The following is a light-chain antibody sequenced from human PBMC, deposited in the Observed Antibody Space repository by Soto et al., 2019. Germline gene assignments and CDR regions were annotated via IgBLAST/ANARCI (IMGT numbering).Light chain of an antibody. V-gene: IGKV1-8*01. J-gene: IGKJ1*01. Sequence: IRMTQSPSSLSASTGDRITITCRASQGISNYLAWYQQRPGKAPKLLIYAASTFQTGVPSRFSGSGSGTDFTLTSTCLQSEDVATYFCQQYYTYPLTFGQGTKVEIK. CDR2: AAS. CDR3: QQYYTYPLT. CDR1: QGISNY.